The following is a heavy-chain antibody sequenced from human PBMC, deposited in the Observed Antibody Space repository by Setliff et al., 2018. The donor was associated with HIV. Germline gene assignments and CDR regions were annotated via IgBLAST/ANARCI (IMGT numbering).Heavy chain of an antibody. Sequence: PSETLSLTCTVSGGSISSYYWSWIRQPPGKGLEWIGYIYYSGSTNYNPSLKSRVTISVDTSKNQFSLKLSSVTAADTAVYYCARVGVDVVRHYYYYMDVWGKGTKVTVSS. CDR2: IYYSGST. D-gene: IGHD3-10*01. CDR1: GGSISSYY. V-gene: IGHV4-59*01. J-gene: IGHJ6*03. CDR3: ARVGVDVVRHYYYYMDV.